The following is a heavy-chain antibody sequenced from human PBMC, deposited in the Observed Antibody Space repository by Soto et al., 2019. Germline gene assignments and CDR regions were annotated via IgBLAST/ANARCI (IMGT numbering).Heavy chain of an antibody. CDR2: ISAYNGNT. V-gene: IGHV1-18*01. Sequence: GASVKVSCKASGYTFTSYGISWVRQAPEQGLEWMGWISAYNGNTNYAQKLQGRVTMTTDTSTSTAYMELRSLRSDDTAVYYCARDQVVVVAATRNDAFDIWGQGTMVTVSS. J-gene: IGHJ3*02. CDR3: ARDQVVVVAATRNDAFDI. D-gene: IGHD2-15*01. CDR1: GYTFTSYG.